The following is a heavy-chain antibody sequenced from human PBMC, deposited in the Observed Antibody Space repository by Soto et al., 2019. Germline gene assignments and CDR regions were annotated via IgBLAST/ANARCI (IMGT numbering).Heavy chain of an antibody. J-gene: IGHJ3*02. CDR3: ARDPLGVTTHAFDI. V-gene: IGHV3-48*01. D-gene: IGHD4-17*01. Sequence: EVQLLESGGGLVQPGGSLRLSCAASGFTFSSYSMNWVRQAPGKGLEWVSYISSSSSTIYYADSVKGRFTISRDNAKNSLYLQMNSLRAEDTAVYYCARDPLGVTTHAFDIWGQGTMVTVSS. CDR2: ISSSSSTI. CDR1: GFTFSSYS.